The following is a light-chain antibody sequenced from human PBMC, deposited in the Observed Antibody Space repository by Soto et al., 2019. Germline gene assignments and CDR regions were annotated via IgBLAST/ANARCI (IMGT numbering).Light chain of an antibody. J-gene: IGKJ4*01. CDR1: QTVTNRF. CDR3: QHYGASPPLT. CDR2: DAT. V-gene: IGKV3-20*01. Sequence: EIILTQSPDTLSLSPGETATLSCRASQTVTNRFLAWYQQKPGQAPKLLMYDATTRISGVPDRLSGSGTGTAFTLTITRLEPEDFAVYYCQHYGASPPLTSGGGTKVEVK.